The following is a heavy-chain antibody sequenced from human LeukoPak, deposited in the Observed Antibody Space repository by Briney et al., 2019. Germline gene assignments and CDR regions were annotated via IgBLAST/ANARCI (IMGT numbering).Heavy chain of an antibody. CDR2: ISAYNGNT. CDR3: ARDPGVHNWNGPQFDY. Sequence: ASVKVSCKASGYTFTSYGISWVRQAPGQGLEWMGWISAYNGNTNYAQKLQGRVTMTTDTSTSTAYMELRSLRSDDTAVYYCARDPGVHNWNGPQFDYWGQGTLVTVSS. D-gene: IGHD1-20*01. CDR1: GYTFTSYG. J-gene: IGHJ4*02. V-gene: IGHV1-18*01.